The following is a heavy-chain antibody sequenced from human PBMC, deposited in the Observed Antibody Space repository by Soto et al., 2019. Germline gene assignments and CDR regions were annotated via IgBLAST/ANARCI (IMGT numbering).Heavy chain of an antibody. Sequence: ASVKVSCKASGYTFTSYAMHWVRQAPGQRLEWMGWINAGNGNTKYSQKFQGRVTITRDTSASTAYMELSSLRSEDTAVYYCARGYYDSSGYYRVNEYFQHWGQGTLVTSPQ. D-gene: IGHD3-22*01. J-gene: IGHJ1*01. CDR3: ARGYYDSSGYYRVNEYFQH. CDR2: INAGNGNT. CDR1: GYTFTSYA. V-gene: IGHV1-3*01.